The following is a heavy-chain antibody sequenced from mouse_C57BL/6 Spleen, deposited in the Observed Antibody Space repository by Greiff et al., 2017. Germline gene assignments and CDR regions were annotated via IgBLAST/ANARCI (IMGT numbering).Heavy chain of an antibody. D-gene: IGHD1-1*01. Sequence: EVQVVESGPGLVKPSQSLSLTCSVTGYSITSGYYWNWIRQFPGNKLEWMGYISYDGSNNYNPSLKNRISITRDTSKNQFFLTLNSVTTEDTATYYCARDGPYGSPFAYWGQGTLVTVSA. J-gene: IGHJ3*01. V-gene: IGHV3-6*01. CDR2: ISYDGSN. CDR3: ARDGPYGSPFAY. CDR1: GYSITSGYY.